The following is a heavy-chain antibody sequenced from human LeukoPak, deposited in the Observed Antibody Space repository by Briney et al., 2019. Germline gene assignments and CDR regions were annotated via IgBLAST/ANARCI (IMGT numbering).Heavy chain of an antibody. J-gene: IGHJ4*02. CDR2: ISPNGVIT. CDR1: GSTFSSHG. V-gene: IGHV3-23*01. Sequence: GGSLRLSCAASGSTFSSHGMNWVRQAPGKGLEWVSGISPNGVITYYTDSVKGRFTISRDNSKGTVYLHMNSLRPEDTAVYYCAKDDAWLQYGDWGRGTLVTVSS. D-gene: IGHD5-24*01. CDR3: AKDDAWLQYGD.